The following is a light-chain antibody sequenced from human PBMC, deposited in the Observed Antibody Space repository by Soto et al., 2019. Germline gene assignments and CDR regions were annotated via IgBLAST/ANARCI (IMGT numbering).Light chain of an antibody. J-gene: IGLJ1*01. V-gene: IGLV4-69*01. CDR2: LNSDGSH. CDR3: QTWGTGIQV. CDR1: SGHSSYA. Sequence: QLVLTQSPSASASLGASVKLTCTLSSGHSSYAIAWHQQQPEKGPRYLMKLNSDGSHSKGDGIPARFSGSSSGAERYLTISSLQSEDEADYYCQTWGTGIQVFGTGTKLTVL.